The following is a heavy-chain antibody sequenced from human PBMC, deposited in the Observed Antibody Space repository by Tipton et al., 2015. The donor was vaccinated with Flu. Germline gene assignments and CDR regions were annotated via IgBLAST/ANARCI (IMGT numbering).Heavy chain of an antibody. V-gene: IGHV4-39*07. J-gene: IGHJ5*02. Sequence: TLSLTCTVSGGSISSSRYYWGWIRQPPGKGLEWIGSIYHSGTAYYNPSLKSRVTISVDTSKNQLSLKLSSVTAADTAVYYCARYPESNYHWFGPWGQGALVTVSS. CDR3: ARYPESNYHWFGP. CDR2: IYHSGTA. D-gene: IGHD4-11*01. CDR1: GGSISSSRYY.